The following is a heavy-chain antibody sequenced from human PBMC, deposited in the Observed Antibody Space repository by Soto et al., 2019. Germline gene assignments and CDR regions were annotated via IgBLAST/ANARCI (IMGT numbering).Heavy chain of an antibody. V-gene: IGHV3-53*01. J-gene: IGHJ6*02. CDR3: ARDPSTTGYYGLDV. Sequence: GGSLRLSCAASGFTLNNYQMNWVRQAPGKGLDWVSVIYSGGVTYYAGSVKGRFTITRDSSKNTVYLQMHSLRAEDTAIYYCARDPSTTGYYGLDVWGQGTTVTV. CDR1: GFTLNNYQ. D-gene: IGHD3-10*01. CDR2: IYSGGVT.